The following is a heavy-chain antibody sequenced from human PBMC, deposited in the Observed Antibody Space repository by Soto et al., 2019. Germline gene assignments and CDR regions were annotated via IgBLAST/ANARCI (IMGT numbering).Heavy chain of an antibody. J-gene: IGHJ4*02. V-gene: IGHV3-74*01. Sequence: GGSLRLSCAASGFTFSSYWTHWARQAPGKGLVWVSRINSDGSSTTYADSVKGRFTISRDNAKNTLYLQMNSLRAEDTAVYYCVRGEGGWETYWGQGTLVTVSS. CDR3: VRGEGGWETY. D-gene: IGHD6-19*01. CDR2: INSDGSST. CDR1: GFTFSSYW.